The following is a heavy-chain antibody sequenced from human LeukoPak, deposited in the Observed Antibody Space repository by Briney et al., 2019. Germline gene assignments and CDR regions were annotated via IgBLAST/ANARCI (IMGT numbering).Heavy chain of an antibody. V-gene: IGHV1-69*05. J-gene: IGHJ3*02. Sequence: SVKVSCKASGGTFSSYAISWVRQAPGQGLEWMGGIIPIFGTANYARKFQGRVTITTDESTSTAYMELSSLRSEDTAVYYCARAAITMIVVAHIPIPGAFDIWGQGTMVTVSS. D-gene: IGHD3-22*01. CDR1: GGTFSSYA. CDR2: IIPIFGTA. CDR3: ARAAITMIVVAHIPIPGAFDI.